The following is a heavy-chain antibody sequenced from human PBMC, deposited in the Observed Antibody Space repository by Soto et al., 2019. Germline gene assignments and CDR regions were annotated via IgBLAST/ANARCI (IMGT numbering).Heavy chain of an antibody. CDR2: ISYDGNTV. V-gene: IGHV3-30*18. J-gene: IGHJ4*02. CDR3: AKNARGGYTTLSYFDS. CDR1: GFTFSNYG. D-gene: IGHD6-25*01. Sequence: QVQLVESGGGVVQPGGSLKLSCAGSGFTFSNYGMHWVRQAPGKGLEWVAIISYDGNTVYYKDSVRGRFTISRDNSNNTLYLQMTSLRPEDTGVYSCAKNARGGYTTLSYFDSWGQGTLVTVSS.